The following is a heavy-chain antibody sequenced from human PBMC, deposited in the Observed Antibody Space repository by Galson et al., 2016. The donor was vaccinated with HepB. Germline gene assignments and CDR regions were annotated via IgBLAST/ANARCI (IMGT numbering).Heavy chain of an antibody. CDR2: IYYSGNT. D-gene: IGHD6-13*01. Sequence: LSLTCTVSGGSISSGGYYCTWIRQLPGKGLEWIGYIYYSGNTYYNPSLKSRVTISVDMFKNQFSLNLSSVTAADTAVYYCAMRREGSSWPFDFWGQGTLVTVSS. J-gene: IGHJ4*02. CDR1: GGSISSGGYY. V-gene: IGHV4-31*03. CDR3: AMRREGSSWPFDF.